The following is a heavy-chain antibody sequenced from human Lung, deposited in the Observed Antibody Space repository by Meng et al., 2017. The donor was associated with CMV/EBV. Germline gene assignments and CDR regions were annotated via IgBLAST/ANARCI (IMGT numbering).Heavy chain of an antibody. J-gene: IGHJ4*02. CDR3: VRDQWLVNFDY. CDR1: GFTFNTYW. Sequence: GEXXKISCAASGFTFNTYWMSWVRQAPGKGLEWVAIIKQDGSEKYYVDSVKGRFTISRDNGKKSLYLQMNSLRVEDTAVYYCVRDQWLVNFDYWGQGTPVTLVS. CDR2: IKQDGSEK. D-gene: IGHD6-19*01. V-gene: IGHV3-7*01.